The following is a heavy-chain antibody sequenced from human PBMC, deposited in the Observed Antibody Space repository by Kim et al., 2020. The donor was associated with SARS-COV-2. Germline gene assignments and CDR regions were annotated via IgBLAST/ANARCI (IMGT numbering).Heavy chain of an antibody. J-gene: IGHJ3*02. D-gene: IGHD2-15*01. Sequence: GGSLRLSCAASGFTFSGYAMTWVRQAPGKGLEWVSSITGDGSAKMNADSVKGRVTISRDNSKNTGFLQMNSLRAEDTAVYYCARGDGSGWLVHIWGQGPMVTVSS. V-gene: IGHV3-23*01. CDR2: ITGDGSAK. CDR3: ARGDGSGWLVHI. CDR1: GFTFSGYA.